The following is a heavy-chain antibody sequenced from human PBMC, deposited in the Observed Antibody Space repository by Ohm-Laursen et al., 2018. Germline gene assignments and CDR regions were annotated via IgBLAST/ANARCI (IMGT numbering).Heavy chain of an antibody. CDR3: VREVGRNYDSSGYHPDNYYFYGLDV. Sequence: SLRLSCSASGFTLSRYAMTWVRQAPGKGLEWVSGIGADGGRTYYADSVKGRFTVSRDNSKSTVYLQMSSLRAEDTAVYYCVREVGRNYDSSGYHPDNYYFYGLDVWGQGTTVTVSS. CDR1: GFTLSRYA. J-gene: IGHJ6*02. V-gene: IGHV3-23*01. D-gene: IGHD3-22*01. CDR2: IGADGGRT.